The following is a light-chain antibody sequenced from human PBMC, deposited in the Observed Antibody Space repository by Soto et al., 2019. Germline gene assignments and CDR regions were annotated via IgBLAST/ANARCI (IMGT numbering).Light chain of an antibody. CDR1: QDIATY. V-gene: IGKV1-39*01. CDR2: SAS. J-gene: IGKJ1*01. CDR3: QQTSIRRT. Sequence: DIQMTQSPSSLSASVCDRIIITWRASQDIATYLNWYQQTPGKAPKLLIYSASTLQVGVPSRFSGSGSETHFSHTITRLQPEDLGSYYCQQTSIRRTFGQGTKVEI.